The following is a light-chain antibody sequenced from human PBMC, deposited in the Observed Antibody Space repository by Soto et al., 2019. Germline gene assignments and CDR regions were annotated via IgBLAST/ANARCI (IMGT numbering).Light chain of an antibody. CDR1: QSVSNNY. J-gene: IGKJ1*01. CDR2: GAS. Sequence: EIVLTQSSGTLSLPPVERATLSCRASQSVSNNYLAWYQQKPGQAPRLLIYGASNRATGIPDRFSGSGSGTDFTLTISSLQPDDFATYYCLQYNSYPWTFGQGTKVDIK. CDR3: LQYNSYPWT. V-gene: IGKV3-20*01.